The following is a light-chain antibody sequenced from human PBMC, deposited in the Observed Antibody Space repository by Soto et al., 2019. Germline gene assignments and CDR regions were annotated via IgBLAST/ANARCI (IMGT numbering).Light chain of an antibody. V-gene: IGKV1-5*01. Sequence: DIQMTQSPSTLSSSVGDRVTITCRASQGIGVWLAWYQQKPGRAPKLLIYDASILQGGGPSRFSVNGSGTEFTLTISRLQPDDFATYYCQQYDTYSGTFGQGTKVEIK. J-gene: IGKJ1*01. CDR3: QQYDTYSGT. CDR2: DAS. CDR1: QGIGVW.